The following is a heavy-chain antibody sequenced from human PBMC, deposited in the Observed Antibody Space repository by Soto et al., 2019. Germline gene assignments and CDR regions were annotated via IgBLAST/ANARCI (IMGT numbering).Heavy chain of an antibody. CDR3: ARFAGPALSHNLFDA. J-gene: IGHJ5*02. CDR2: IYPDDSQT. CDR1: GYRFFDYW. V-gene: IGHV5-51*03. Sequence: DVQLVQSGAEVKKPGESLKISCQGYGYRFFDYWIGWMRQTPGKGLEWMGIIYPDDSQTIYSPSFQDHVTFSAGRSITAAYLQWSSLKASDSGWYYWARFAGPALSHNLFDAWGQGTLVTVSS.